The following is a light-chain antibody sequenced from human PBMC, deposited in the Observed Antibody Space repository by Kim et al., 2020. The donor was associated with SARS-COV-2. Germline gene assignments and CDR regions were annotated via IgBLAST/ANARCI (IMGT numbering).Light chain of an antibody. CDR1: QSVSLSSLAYY. V-gene: IGKV3-20*01. J-gene: IGKJ1*01. Sequence: ATLTCRASQSVSLSSLAYYLASYQQTPGQAPRLLIYGASSRATGIPDRFSGSGSGTDFTLTISRLEPEDVTVYYCQQYGSIPRTFGQGTKVEIK. CDR2: GAS. CDR3: QQYGSIPRT.